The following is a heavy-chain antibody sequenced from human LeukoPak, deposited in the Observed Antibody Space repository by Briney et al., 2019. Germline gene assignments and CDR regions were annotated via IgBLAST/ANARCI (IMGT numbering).Heavy chain of an antibody. CDR1: GGSFSGYC. V-gene: IGHV4-34*01. J-gene: IGHJ5*02. Sequence: SETLSLPCAVYGGSFSGYCWSWIRQSPGKGLECIGEINHSGNTNYNPSLKSRLTMPVDTSKNQFSLKLSAVTAADTAVYYCARGYDILTGISNWFDPWGQGTLVTVSS. CDR3: ARGYDILTGISNWFDP. D-gene: IGHD3-9*01. CDR2: INHSGNT.